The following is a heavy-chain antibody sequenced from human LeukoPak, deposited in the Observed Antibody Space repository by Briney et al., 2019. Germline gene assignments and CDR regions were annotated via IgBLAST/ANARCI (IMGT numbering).Heavy chain of an antibody. CDR3: AKDSNDYGDYNYFDY. V-gene: IGHV3-33*06. CDR1: GFTFSTCN. D-gene: IGHD4-17*01. Sequence: GGSLRLSCVASGFTFSTCNMHWVRQAPGKGLEWVALIWYDGSNKYYADSVKGRFTISRDNSKNTLYLQMNSLRAEDTAVYYCAKDSNDYGDYNYFDYWSQGTLVTVSS. CDR2: IWYDGSNK. J-gene: IGHJ4*02.